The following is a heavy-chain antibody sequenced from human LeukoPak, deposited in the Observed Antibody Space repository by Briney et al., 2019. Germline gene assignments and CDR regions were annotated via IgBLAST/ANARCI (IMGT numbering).Heavy chain of an antibody. J-gene: IGHJ4*02. Sequence: RQXXXKGLEWVAGISWNSDTVGYVDSVKGRFTISRDNAKNSLYLQMNDLRLEDTALYYCVSLADHWGQGTLVTVS. V-gene: IGHV3-9*01. CDR2: ISWNSDTV. CDR3: VSLADH.